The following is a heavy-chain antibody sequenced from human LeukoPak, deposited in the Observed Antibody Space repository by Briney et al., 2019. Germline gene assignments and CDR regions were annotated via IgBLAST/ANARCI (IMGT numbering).Heavy chain of an antibody. J-gene: IGHJ5*02. CDR3: ARDSGSGRADDWFDP. V-gene: IGHV4-4*07. CDR1: GGSISSYY. CDR2: IYTSGST. D-gene: IGHD6-19*01. Sequence: SETLSLTCTVSGGSISSYYWSWIRQPAGKGLEWIGRIYTSGSTNYNPSLKSRVTMSVDTSKNQFSLKLSSVTAADTAVYYCARDSGSGRADDWFDPWGQGTLVTVSS.